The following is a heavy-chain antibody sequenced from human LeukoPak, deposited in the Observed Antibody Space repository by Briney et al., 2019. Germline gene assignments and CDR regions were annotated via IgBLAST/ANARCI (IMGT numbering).Heavy chain of an antibody. J-gene: IGHJ3*02. Sequence: ASVKVSCKASGYTFTGYYMHWVRQAPGQGLEWMGWINPNSGGTNYAQKFQGRVTMTRDTSISTAYMELSRLRSDDTAVYYCASPFSSSGADAFDIWGQGTMVTVSS. V-gene: IGHV1-2*02. CDR3: ASPFSSSGADAFDI. D-gene: IGHD6-6*01. CDR2: INPNSGGT. CDR1: GYTFTGYY.